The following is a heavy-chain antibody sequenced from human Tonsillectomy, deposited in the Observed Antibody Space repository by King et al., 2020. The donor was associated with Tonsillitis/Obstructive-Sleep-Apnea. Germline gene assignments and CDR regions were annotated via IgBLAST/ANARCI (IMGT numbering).Heavy chain of an antibody. CDR2: IKQDGSEK. D-gene: IGHD3-3*01. V-gene: IGHV3-7*03. J-gene: IGHJ6*02. CDR1: GFTFSNYW. Sequence: VQLVESGGGLVQPVGSLRLSCAASGFTFSNYWMSWVRQAPGKGLEWVANIKQDGSEKYYVDSVKGRFTISRDNAKNSLYLQMNSLRAGDTAVYYCARGRNSEWSGMDVWGQGTTVTVSS. CDR3: ARGRNSEWSGMDV.